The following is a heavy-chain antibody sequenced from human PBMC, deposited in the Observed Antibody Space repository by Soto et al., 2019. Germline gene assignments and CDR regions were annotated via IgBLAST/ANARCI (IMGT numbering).Heavy chain of an antibody. J-gene: IGHJ4*02. D-gene: IGHD2-8*01. Sequence: GASVKVSCKASGYTFTGYYMHWVRQAPGQGLEWMGWINPNSGGTNYAQKFQGMVTMTRDTSISTAYMERSRLRSDDTAVYYCARGPLVGYCTNGVCHYSDYWGQGTLVTVSS. V-gene: IGHV1-2*02. CDR3: ARGPLVGYCTNGVCHYSDY. CDR2: INPNSGGT. CDR1: GYTFTGYY.